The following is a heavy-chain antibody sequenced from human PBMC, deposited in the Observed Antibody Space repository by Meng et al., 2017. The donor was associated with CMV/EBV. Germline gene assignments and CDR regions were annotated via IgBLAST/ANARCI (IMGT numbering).Heavy chain of an antibody. V-gene: IGHV4-61*01. Sequence: GSLRLSCTVSGGSVSSGSYYWSWIRQPPGKGLEWIGYIYYSGSTNHNPSLKSRVTISVDTSKNQFSLKLSSVTAADTAVYYCARDPIVLITLDGHGAGRFTEASVKRPVWGQGTTVTVSS. J-gene: IGHJ6*02. CDR1: GGSVSSGSYY. CDR2: IYYSGST. D-gene: IGHD2-8*01. CDR3: ARDPIVLITLDGHGAGRFTEASVKRPV.